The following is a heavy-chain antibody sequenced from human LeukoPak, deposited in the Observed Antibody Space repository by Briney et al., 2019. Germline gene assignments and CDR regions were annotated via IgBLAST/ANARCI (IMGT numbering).Heavy chain of an antibody. CDR3: ARAPYCGGDCYSGFDY. Sequence: GGSLRLSCAASGFTFSSYGMHWVRQAPGKGLEWVAVIWYDGSSKYYADSVKGRFTISRDNSKNTLYLQMNSLRAEDTAVYYCARAPYCGGDCYSGFDYWGQGTLVTVSS. D-gene: IGHD2-21*02. J-gene: IGHJ4*02. CDR2: IWYDGSSK. V-gene: IGHV3-33*01. CDR1: GFTFSSYG.